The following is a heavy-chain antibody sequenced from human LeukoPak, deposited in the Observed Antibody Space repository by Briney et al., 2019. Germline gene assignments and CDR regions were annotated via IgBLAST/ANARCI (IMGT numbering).Heavy chain of an antibody. Sequence: EASVKVSCTASGYTFTGYYMHWVRQAPGQGLEWMGWINPNSGGTNYAQKFQGRVTITRDTSISTAYMELSRLRSDDTAVYYCARVDVDTAMVTWFDPWGQGTLVTVSS. V-gene: IGHV1-2*02. CDR3: ARVDVDTAMVTWFDP. CDR2: INPNSGGT. J-gene: IGHJ5*02. D-gene: IGHD5-18*01. CDR1: GYTFTGYY.